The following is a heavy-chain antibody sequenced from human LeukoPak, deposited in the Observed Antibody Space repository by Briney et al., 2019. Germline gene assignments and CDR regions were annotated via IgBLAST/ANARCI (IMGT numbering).Heavy chain of an antibody. CDR2: MNPNSGNT. CDR3: ARGLGRYFDWGVGSGYYFYMDV. D-gene: IGHD3-9*01. Sequence: GASVKVSCKASGYTFTSYDINWVRQATGQGLEWMGWMNPNSGNTGYAQKFQGRVTMTRNTSISTAYMELSSLRSEDTAVYYCARGLGRYFDWGVGSGYYFYMDVRGKGTTVTISS. J-gene: IGHJ6*03. CDR1: GYTFTSYD. V-gene: IGHV1-8*01.